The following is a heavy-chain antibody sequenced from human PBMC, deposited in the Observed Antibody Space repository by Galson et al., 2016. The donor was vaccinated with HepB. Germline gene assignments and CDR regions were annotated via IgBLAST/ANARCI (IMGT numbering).Heavy chain of an antibody. D-gene: IGHD1-1*01. CDR1: GGATYTSY. V-gene: IGHV4-59*01. J-gene: IGHJ4*02. CDR3: AKVGAYNFDS. Sequence: SETLSLTCTVSGGATYTSYWSWIRQPPGRGLEWIGYSSYTGSTYSNPSLKSRLTISVDASKNLFSPKLSSVTAADTAVYYCAKVGAYNFDSWGQGILVTVSS. CDR2: SSYTGST.